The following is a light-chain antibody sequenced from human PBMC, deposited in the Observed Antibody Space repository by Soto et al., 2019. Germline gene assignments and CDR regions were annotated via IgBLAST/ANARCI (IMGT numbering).Light chain of an antibody. CDR1: SSNIGTGYD. J-gene: IGLJ1*01. V-gene: IGLV1-40*01. Sequence: QSVLTQPPSVSGAPGQRVTISCTGSSSNIGTGYDVHWYQQLPGRAPKLLIYGNSNRPSGVPDRFSGSKSGTSASLAITGLQAEDEADYYCQSFDSSRFYVFGTGTKSPS. CDR2: GNS. CDR3: QSFDSSRFYV.